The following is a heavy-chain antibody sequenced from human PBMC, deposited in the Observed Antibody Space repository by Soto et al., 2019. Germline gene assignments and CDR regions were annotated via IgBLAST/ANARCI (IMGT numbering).Heavy chain of an antibody. J-gene: IGHJ4*02. CDR3: ARYNSYAIDY. CDR1: GDSISNYF. V-gene: IGHV4-4*07. CDR2: IHNSGST. D-gene: IGHD2-8*01. Sequence: SETLSLTCTVSGDSISNYFCNWIRQPAGKGLEWIGSIHNSGSTNYNPSLASRVTLSVDTSKNQFSLKMTSVTAADRAMYFCARYNSYAIDYWGRGTLVTVS.